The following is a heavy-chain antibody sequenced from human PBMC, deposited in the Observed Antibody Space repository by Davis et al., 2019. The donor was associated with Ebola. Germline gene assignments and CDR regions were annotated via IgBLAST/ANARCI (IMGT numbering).Heavy chain of an antibody. J-gene: IGHJ6*02. Sequence: GESLKISCAASGFLFSDFSMNWVRQAPGKGLEWITYITKDSDVMHYADSVKGRFTISRDNAKSSLFLQMNSLRVEDTAVYYCVTRIFRVAETFWGLGTTVSVSS. CDR2: ITKDSDVM. CDR1: GFLFSDFS. V-gene: IGHV3-21*05. CDR3: VTRIFRVAETF. D-gene: IGHD3-3*01.